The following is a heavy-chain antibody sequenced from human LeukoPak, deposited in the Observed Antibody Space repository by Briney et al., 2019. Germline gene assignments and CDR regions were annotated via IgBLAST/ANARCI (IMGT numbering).Heavy chain of an antibody. Sequence: AASVTVSFKASGYTFTIYDINWVRQATGQGLEWMGWMNPNSGNTGYAQKFQGRVTMTRNTSISTAYMELSSLRSEDTAVYYCARGRTIHYYYGSGSHYYMDVWGKGTTVTISS. CDR3: ARGRTIHYYYGSGSHYYMDV. D-gene: IGHD3-10*01. V-gene: IGHV1-8*02. CDR2: MNPNSGNT. J-gene: IGHJ6*03. CDR1: GYTFTIYD.